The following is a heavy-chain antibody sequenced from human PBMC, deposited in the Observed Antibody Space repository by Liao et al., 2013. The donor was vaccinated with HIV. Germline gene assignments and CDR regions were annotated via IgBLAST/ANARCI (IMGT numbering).Heavy chain of an antibody. CDR2: IHPTGNT. CDR1: GVSFSDYY. CDR3: TRGSRGTVTPFQH. D-gene: IGHD4-17*01. Sequence: QVQLQQWGAGLLKPSETLSLTCAVYGVSFSDYYWSWLRQSAGKGLEWIGRIHPTGNTNYNPSLKSRVSISVDSSTNRFSLLMTSVTAADTAMYYCTRGSRGTVTPFQHWGQGTLVTVSS. J-gene: IGHJ1*01. V-gene: IGHV4-59*10.